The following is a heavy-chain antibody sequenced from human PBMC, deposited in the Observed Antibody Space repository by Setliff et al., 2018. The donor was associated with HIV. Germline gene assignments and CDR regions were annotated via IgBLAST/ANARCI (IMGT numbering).Heavy chain of an antibody. V-gene: IGHV3-30*04. CDR1: GFTFSRYG. J-gene: IGHJ4*02. D-gene: IGHD3-22*01. Sequence: GGSLRLSCAASGFTFSRYGMHWVRQAPGKGLEWVAFISYDGSKKYDADFVKGRFTISRDNSKNTLYLQMNSLRTDDTAVYFCARDFSTYYPIDYWGQGTLVTVSS. CDR2: ISYDGSKK. CDR3: ARDFSTYYPIDY.